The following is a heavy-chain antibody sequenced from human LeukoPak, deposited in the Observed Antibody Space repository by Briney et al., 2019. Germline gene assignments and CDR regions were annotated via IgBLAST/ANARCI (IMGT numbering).Heavy chain of an antibody. D-gene: IGHD6-6*01. V-gene: IGHV1-18*01. CDR3: ARDSPLYSSSFDVY. CDR2: ISTYNGNT. J-gene: IGHJ4*02. Sequence: ASVKVSCKASGYIFTSYGISWVRQAPGQGPEWMGWISTYNGNTNYAQKLQGRVTLTTETSTSTAYMELRSLRSDDTAVYYCARDSPLYSSSFDVYWGQGTLVTVSS. CDR1: GYIFTSYG.